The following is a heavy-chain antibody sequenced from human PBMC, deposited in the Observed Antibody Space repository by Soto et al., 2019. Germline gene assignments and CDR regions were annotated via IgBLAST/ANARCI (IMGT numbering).Heavy chain of an antibody. CDR3: ARSPPDYDFWSGYSYYYYYYMDV. CDR2: IIAYNGNT. D-gene: IGHD3-3*01. CDR1: GYTFTSYG. Sequence: ASVKVSCKASGYTFTSYGISWVRQAPGQGLEWMGWIIAYNGNTNYAQKLQGRVTMTTDTSTSTAYMELRSLRSDDTAVYYCARSPPDYDFWSGYSYYYYYYMDVWGKGTTVTVSS. J-gene: IGHJ6*03. V-gene: IGHV1-18*01.